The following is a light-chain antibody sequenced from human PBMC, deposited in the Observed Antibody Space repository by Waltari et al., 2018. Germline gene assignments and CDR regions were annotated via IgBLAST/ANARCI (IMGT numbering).Light chain of an antibody. CDR1: NIDTNT. J-gene: IGLJ2*01. V-gene: IGLV3-21*02. Sequence: SYVLTQPHSVSVAPGQTATILCGGNNIDTNTVHWYQQKRGQAPVLVVYDDSERPSDIPERFSGSNSGNAATLTISRVEAGDEADYYCQVWDTRNYHVVFGGGTKLTVL. CDR2: DDS. CDR3: QVWDTRNYHVV.